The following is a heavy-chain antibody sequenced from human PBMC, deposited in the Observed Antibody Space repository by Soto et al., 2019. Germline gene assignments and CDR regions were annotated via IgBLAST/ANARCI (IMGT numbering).Heavy chain of an antibody. CDR3: ATGVPRTNYYYYYGMDV. CDR1: GGSISSYY. Sequence: SETLSLTCTVSGGSISSYYWSWIRQPAGKGLEWIGRICTSGSTNYNPSLKSRVTMSVDTSKNQFSLKLSSVTAADTAVYYCATGVPRTNYYYYYGMDVWGQGTTVTVSS. D-gene: IGHD3-3*01. V-gene: IGHV4-4*07. CDR2: ICTSGST. J-gene: IGHJ6*02.